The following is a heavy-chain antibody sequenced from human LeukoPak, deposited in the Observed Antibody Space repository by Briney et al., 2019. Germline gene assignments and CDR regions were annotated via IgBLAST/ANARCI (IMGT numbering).Heavy chain of an antibody. D-gene: IGHD2-21*01. J-gene: IGHJ4*02. CDR2: ISGNGYVI. Sequence: GGSLRLSCAASGFPFSDYFMNWVRQTPERGLEWLAYISGNGYVIDYADSVKGRFIISRDNAKNSLYLQVHSLRAEDTAVYYCARDPVIGATSKRVHGGLDYWGQGTLVTVSS. V-gene: IGHV3-11*01. CDR1: GFPFSDYF. CDR3: ARDPVIGATSKRVHGGLDY.